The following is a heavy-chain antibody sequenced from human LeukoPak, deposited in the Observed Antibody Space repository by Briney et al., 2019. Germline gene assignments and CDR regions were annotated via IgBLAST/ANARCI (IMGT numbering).Heavy chain of an antibody. CDR2: IIPILGIA. CDR1: GGTFSSYA. V-gene: IGHV1-69*04. D-gene: IGHD6-13*01. Sequence: ASVKVSCKASGGTFSSYAISWVRQALGQGLEWMGRIIPILGIANYAQKFQGRVTITADKSTSTAYMELSSLRSEDTAVYYCARDLGYSGYDFGRYSSSWYALDYWGQGTLVTVSS. CDR3: ARDLGYSGYDFGRYSSSWYALDY. J-gene: IGHJ4*02.